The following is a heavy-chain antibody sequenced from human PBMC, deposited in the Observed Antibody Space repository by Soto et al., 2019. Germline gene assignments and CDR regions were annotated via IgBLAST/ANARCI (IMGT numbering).Heavy chain of an antibody. CDR2: ITSKKYGGTT. V-gene: IGHV3-49*03. Sequence: GGSLRLSCITSGFAFGDFAMTWFRQAPGKGLEWVGFITSKKYGGTTEYAASVKGRFSISRDDSKSIAYLQMNSLKTEDTAVYYCSRLPPRGYGAYDFPMDVWGQGTTVTVSS. CDR1: GFAFGDFA. J-gene: IGHJ6*02. D-gene: IGHD5-12*01. CDR3: SRLPPRGYGAYDFPMDV.